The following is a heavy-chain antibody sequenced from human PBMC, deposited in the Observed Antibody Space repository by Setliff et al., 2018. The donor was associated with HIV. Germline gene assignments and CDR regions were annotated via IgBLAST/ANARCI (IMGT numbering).Heavy chain of an antibody. CDR2: INPSGGST. CDR3: ARARGRLSDFDI. D-gene: IGHD3-10*01. CDR1: GYTFTSYY. J-gene: IGHJ3*02. Sequence: ASVKVSCKAPGYTFTSYYIHWVRQAPGQGLEWMGIINPSGGSTNYAQKFQDRVTMTRDTSTTTVYMDLRSLRSEDTAVYYCARARGRLSDFDIWGQGTMVTVSS. V-gene: IGHV1-46*01.